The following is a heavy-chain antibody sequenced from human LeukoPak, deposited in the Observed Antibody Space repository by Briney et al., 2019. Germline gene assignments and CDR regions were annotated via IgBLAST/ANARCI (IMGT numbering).Heavy chain of an antibody. V-gene: IGHV3-21*01. CDR2: ISSSSSYI. D-gene: IGHD3-16*01. Sequence: GGSLRLSCAASGFTFSSYAMSWVRQAPGNGLEWVSSISSSSSYIYYADSVKGRFTISRDNAKNSLYLQMNSLRAEDTAVYYCARDLGGDSEIDYWGQGTLVTVSS. CDR3: ARDLGGDSEIDY. CDR1: GFTFSSYA. J-gene: IGHJ4*02.